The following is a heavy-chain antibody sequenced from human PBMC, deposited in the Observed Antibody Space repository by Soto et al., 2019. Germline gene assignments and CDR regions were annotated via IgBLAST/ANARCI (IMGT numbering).Heavy chain of an antibody. CDR3: TSYDSSGYYKYYFDY. D-gene: IGHD3-22*01. Sequence: PGGSLRLSCAASGFTFSNAWMNWVRQAPGKGLEWVGRIKSETDGGTTDYAAPVKGRFTISRDDSKNTLYLQMNSLKTEDTAVYYCTSYDSSGYYKYYFDYWGQGTLVTVSS. CDR1: GFTFSNAW. V-gene: IGHV3-15*07. J-gene: IGHJ4*02. CDR2: IKSETDGGTT.